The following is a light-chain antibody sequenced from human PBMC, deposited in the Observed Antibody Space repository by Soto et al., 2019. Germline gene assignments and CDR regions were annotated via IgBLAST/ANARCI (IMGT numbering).Light chain of an antibody. CDR1: QTVIHNH. J-gene: IGKJ5*01. Sequence: EIVLTQSPDTLSLSPGERATLSCRASQTVIHNHLAWHQQKPGQTPRLLVYGASSRATGIPDRFGGSGPGTDFTLTISRLEPEDFAVYYCQQHGTSPITFGQGTRLEIK. CDR3: QQHGTSPIT. V-gene: IGKV3-20*01. CDR2: GAS.